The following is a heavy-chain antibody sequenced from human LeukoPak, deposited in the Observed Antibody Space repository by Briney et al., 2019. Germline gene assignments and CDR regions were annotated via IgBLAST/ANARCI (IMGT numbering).Heavy chain of an antibody. CDR1: GYSINSGYY. D-gene: IGHD3-16*01. J-gene: IGHJ6*03. V-gene: IGHV3-23*01. CDR2: ISGSGGST. Sequence: PSETLSLTCTVSGYSINSGYYWGWIRQPPGKGLEWVSAISGSGGSTYYADSVKGRFTISRDNSKNTLYLQMNSLRAEDTAVYFCARGSYDYVWGTPRSGFGSYSYMDVWGKGTTVTISS. CDR3: ARGSYDYVWGTPRSGFGSYSYMDV.